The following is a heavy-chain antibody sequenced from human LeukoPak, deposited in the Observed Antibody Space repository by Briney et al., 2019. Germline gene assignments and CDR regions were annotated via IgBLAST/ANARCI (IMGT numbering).Heavy chain of an antibody. V-gene: IGHV4-34*01. D-gene: IGHD2-15*01. CDR2: INHSGST. CDR1: GGSFSGYY. Sequence: SETLSLTCALYGGSFSGYYWSWIRQPPGKGLEWIGEINHSGSTNYNPSLKSRVTISVDTSKNQFSLKLSSVTAADTAVYYCARVACSGGSCYHFDYWGQGTLVTVSS. CDR3: ARVACSGGSCYHFDY. J-gene: IGHJ4*02.